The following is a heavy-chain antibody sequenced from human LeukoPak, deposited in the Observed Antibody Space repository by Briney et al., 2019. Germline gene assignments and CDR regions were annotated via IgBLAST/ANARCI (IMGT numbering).Heavy chain of an antibody. D-gene: IGHD3-10*01. CDR1: GFTFSSYA. J-gene: IGHJ4*02. CDR3: AKGLRGYYYGYGIDY. Sequence: GGSLRLSRAASGFTFSSYAMSWVRQAPGKGLEWVSAISGSGGSTYYADSVKGRFTISRDNSKNTLYLQMNSLRAEDTAVYYCAKGLRGYYYGYGIDYWGQGTLVTVSS. V-gene: IGHV3-23*01. CDR2: ISGSGGST.